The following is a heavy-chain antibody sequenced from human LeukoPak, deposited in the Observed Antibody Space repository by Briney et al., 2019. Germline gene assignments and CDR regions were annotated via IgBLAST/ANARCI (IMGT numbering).Heavy chain of an antibody. J-gene: IGHJ5*02. V-gene: IGHV1-18*01. CDR3: APVGARRWFDP. CDR2: ISAYNGNT. D-gene: IGHD1-26*01. Sequence: ASVKVSCKASGYTFTSYGISWVRQAPGQGLEWMGWISAYNGNTNYAQKLQGRVTITADESTSTAYMELSSLRSEDTAVYYCAPVGARRWFDPWGQGTLVTVSS. CDR1: GYTFTSYG.